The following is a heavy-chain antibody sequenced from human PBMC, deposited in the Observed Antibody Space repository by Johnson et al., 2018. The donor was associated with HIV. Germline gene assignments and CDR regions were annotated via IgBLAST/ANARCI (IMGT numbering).Heavy chain of an antibody. Sequence: QVHLVESGGGLVQPGGSLRLSCAASGFTVSSNYMSWVRQAPAKGLEWVAVISYDGSDKYYADSVKGRFTISRDSSKNTLYLQMSSLRAQDTAVYYCARGAYSSSWHASDASDIWGQGTMVTVSS. CDR3: ARGAYSSSWHASDASDI. V-gene: IGHV3-30*03. J-gene: IGHJ3*02. CDR2: ISYDGSDK. CDR1: GFTVSSNY. D-gene: IGHD6-13*01.